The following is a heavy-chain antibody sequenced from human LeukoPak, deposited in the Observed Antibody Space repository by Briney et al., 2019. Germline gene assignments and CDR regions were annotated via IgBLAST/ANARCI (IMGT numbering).Heavy chain of an antibody. CDR1: GFTFRSYG. CDR2: MSYDGTTK. J-gene: IGHJ4*02. CDR3: AKDQGLKTVAAAGSD. V-gene: IGHV3-30*18. D-gene: IGHD6-19*01. Sequence: GGSLRLSCAASGFTFRSYGMHWVRQAPDKGLEWVALMSYDGTTKYYGDSVKGRVTISRDNSKGTLYLQMDSLRPEDTAVYYCAKDQGLKTVAAAGSDWGQGTLVTVSS.